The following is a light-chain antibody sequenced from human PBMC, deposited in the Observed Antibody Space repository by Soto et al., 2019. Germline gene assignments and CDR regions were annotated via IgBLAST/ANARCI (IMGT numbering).Light chain of an antibody. CDR3: QQANTFALT. Sequence: ASQMTQSPSSPPASVGDRFTITCRASQGIRNDLGWYQQKPGKAPKLLIYAASSLQSGVPSRFSGSGSGTDFTLTISSLQPEDFATYYCQQANTFALTFGGGTKVDIK. V-gene: IGKV1-6*01. CDR1: QGIRND. CDR2: AAS. J-gene: IGKJ4*01.